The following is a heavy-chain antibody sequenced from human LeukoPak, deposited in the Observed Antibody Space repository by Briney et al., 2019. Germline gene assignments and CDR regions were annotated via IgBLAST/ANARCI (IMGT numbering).Heavy chain of an antibody. Sequence: XRQAPXXXLEWVSGISHSGASTYYTDSVKGRFTISRDNSKNTLYVQMSSLRAEDTAVYYCARLTTVTTTYWGQGTLVTVSS. D-gene: IGHD4-11*01. CDR2: ISHSGAST. V-gene: IGHV3-23*01. CDR3: ARLTTVTTTY. J-gene: IGHJ4*02.